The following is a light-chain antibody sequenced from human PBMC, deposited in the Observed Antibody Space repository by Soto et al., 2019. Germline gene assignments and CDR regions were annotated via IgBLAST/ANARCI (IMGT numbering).Light chain of an antibody. CDR2: GAS. J-gene: IGKJ1*01. CDR1: QSLSRNY. V-gene: IGKV3-20*01. Sequence: EIVLTQSPGTLSLSPGERATLSCRASQSLSRNYLAWYQQKPGQAPRLLIYGASSRATAIPDSFSGSGSGTDFALTISRLEPEDFAVYYCQRYGPSTTFGQGTKVEIK. CDR3: QRYGPSTT.